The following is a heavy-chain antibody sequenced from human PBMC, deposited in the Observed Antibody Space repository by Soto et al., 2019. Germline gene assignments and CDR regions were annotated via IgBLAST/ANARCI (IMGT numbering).Heavy chain of an antibody. CDR2: IFSTDEK. CDR3: ARRRDLWTGHYMAYYSGMDV. J-gene: IGHJ6*02. V-gene: IGHV2-26*01. CDR1: GFSLTNARMG. D-gene: IGHD3-3*01. Sequence: QVTLKESGPVLVRPTETLTLTCTVSGFSLTNARMGVSWVRQPPGKALEWLAHIFSTDEKSYSTTLKSRLTISKDTSESQVVLTMTNMGPVDTATYYCARRRDLWTGHYMAYYSGMDVWGQGTTVTVSS.